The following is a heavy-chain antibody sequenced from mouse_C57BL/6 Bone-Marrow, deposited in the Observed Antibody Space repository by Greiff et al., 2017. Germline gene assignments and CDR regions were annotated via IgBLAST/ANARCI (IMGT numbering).Heavy chain of an antibody. J-gene: IGHJ4*01. Sequence: VKLMESGPGLVQPSQSLSITCTVSGFSLTSYGVHWVRQSPGKGLEWLGGIWRGGSTDYNAAFISSLGISTDNSKSHVFIKMNSLQADDTAIYYCARSGRGVDDGGQGISVTVSS. CDR3: ARSGRGVDD. CDR1: GFSLTSYG. CDR2: IWRGGST. D-gene: IGHD4-1*01. V-gene: IGHV2-2*01.